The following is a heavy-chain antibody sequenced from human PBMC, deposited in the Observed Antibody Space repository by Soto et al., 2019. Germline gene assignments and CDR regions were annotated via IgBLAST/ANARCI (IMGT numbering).Heavy chain of an antibody. CDR1: GGSISSGGYY. J-gene: IGHJ4*02. CDR2: ISFNENT. Sequence: QVQLLESGPGLVKASQTLSLTCSISGGSISSGGYYWSWVRQRPGKGLEWIGYISFNENTYYNPSLTTRVTISAGTSKSQFSLRLSSVTAADAAVYYCARQITMVRGIDFWGPGISVSVSS. V-gene: IGHV4-31*03. D-gene: IGHD3-10*01. CDR3: ARQITMVRGIDF.